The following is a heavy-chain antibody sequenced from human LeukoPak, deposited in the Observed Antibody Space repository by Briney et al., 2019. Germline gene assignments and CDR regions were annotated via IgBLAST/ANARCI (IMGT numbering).Heavy chain of an antibody. D-gene: IGHD2-2*02. Sequence: ASVKVSCKASGYTFSSYAMNWVRQSPGQGLEWMGWINTNTGNPVYAQGFTGRFVFSLDTLVRTAYLQINSLKAEDTAVYYCARSFVVVPGAIDWFDPWGKGTLVTVSS. V-gene: IGHV7-4-1*02. CDR1: GYTFSSYA. J-gene: IGHJ5*02. CDR2: INTNTGNP. CDR3: ARSFVVVPGAIDWFDP.